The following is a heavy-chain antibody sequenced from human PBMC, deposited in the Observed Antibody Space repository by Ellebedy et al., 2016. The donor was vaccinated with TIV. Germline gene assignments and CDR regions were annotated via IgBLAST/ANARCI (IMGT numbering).Heavy chain of an antibody. V-gene: IGHV4-59*01. Sequence: GSLRLSCTVSGGSISSYFWSWIRQPPGKGLEWIGYIYYSGSTNYNPSLKSRLAISIDRAKNQFSLNLTSVTAADTAVYYCARATTVMVSRRFEYWGQGILVTVSP. CDR2: IYYSGST. CDR3: ARATTVMVSRRFEY. D-gene: IGHD5-18*01. J-gene: IGHJ4*02. CDR1: GGSISSYF.